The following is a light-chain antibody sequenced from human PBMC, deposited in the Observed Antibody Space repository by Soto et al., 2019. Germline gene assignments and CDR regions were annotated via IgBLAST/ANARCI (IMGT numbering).Light chain of an antibody. CDR1: QNVRSN. CDR3: QQYTDWPLT. J-gene: IGKJ4*01. Sequence: IVMTQSPAPLSVSPGERATLSCRASQNVRSNLAWYQQKPGQAPRLLIYGASTRATGVPARFSGSGSGTECTLTISSLQSEDVSVYYCQQYTDWPLTFGGGTKVDIK. V-gene: IGKV3-15*01. CDR2: GAS.